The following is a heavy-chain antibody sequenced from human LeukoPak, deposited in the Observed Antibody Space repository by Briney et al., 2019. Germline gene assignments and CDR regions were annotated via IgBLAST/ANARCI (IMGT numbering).Heavy chain of an antibody. Sequence: SETLSLTCADYGGSFSGYYWSWIRPPPGKGLEWIGEINHSGSTNYNPSLKSRVTISVDTSKNQFSLKLSSVTAADTAVYYCARGYSGWYRRNWFDPWGQGTLVTVSS. CDR1: GGSFSGYY. D-gene: IGHD6-19*01. J-gene: IGHJ5*02. CDR2: INHSGST. V-gene: IGHV4-34*01. CDR3: ARGYSGWYRRNWFDP.